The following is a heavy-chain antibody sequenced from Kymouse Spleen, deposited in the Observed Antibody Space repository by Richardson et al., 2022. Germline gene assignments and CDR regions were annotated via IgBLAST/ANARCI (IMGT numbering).Heavy chain of an antibody. CDR1: GFTFSSYS. Sequence: EVQLVESGGGLVQPGGSLRLSCAASGFTFSSYSMNWVRQAPGKGLEWVSYISSSSSTIYYADSVKGRFTISRDNAKNSLYLQMNSLRDEDTAVYYCARAIAAAARFYGMDVWGQGTTVTVSS. CDR3: ARAIAAAARFYGMDV. D-gene: IGHD6-13*01. V-gene: IGHV3-48*02. CDR2: ISSSSSTI. J-gene: IGHJ6*02.